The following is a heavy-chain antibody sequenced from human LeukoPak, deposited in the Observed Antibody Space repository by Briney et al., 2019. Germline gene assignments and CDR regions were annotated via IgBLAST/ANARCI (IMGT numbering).Heavy chain of an antibody. CDR2: MNPNSGNT. CDR1: GYTFTSCD. CDR3: ASSSGDHDAFDI. V-gene: IGHV1-8*01. J-gene: IGHJ3*02. D-gene: IGHD6-19*01. Sequence: ASVKVSCKASGYTFTSCDTNWVRQATGQGLEWMGWMNPNSGNTGYAQKFQGRVTMTRNTSISTAYMELSSLRSEDTAVYYCASSSGDHDAFDIWGQGTMVTVSS.